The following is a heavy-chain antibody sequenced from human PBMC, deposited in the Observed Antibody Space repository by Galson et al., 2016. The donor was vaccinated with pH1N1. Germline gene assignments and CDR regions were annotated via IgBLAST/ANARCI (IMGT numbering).Heavy chain of an antibody. Sequence: SVKVSCKASGYTFNIYGISWVRQAPGQGLEWMGWISPYNGSTNYAQKFQGRVSMTTDTSSSIVYMELSSLESEDTAVYYCAGGPRCHSSSCYNYDYYYMDFWGQGSTVIVSS. CDR3: AGGPRCHSSSCYNYDYYYMDF. J-gene: IGHJ6*03. CDR2: ISPYNGST. D-gene: IGHD5-24*01. V-gene: IGHV1-18*01. CDR1: GYTFNIYG.